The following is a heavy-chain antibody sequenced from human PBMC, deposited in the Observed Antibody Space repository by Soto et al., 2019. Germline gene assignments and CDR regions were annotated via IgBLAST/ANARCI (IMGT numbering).Heavy chain of an antibody. CDR3: ARVGGYSGYGQFDF. V-gene: IGHV4-61*01. CDR1: GGSVSSSHYY. D-gene: IGHD5-12*01. Sequence: SETLSLTCTVSGGSVSSSHYYWSWIRQPPGKGLEWIGYIYHTGNTNYSPSLKSRLAISVDTSRNQFSLKLTSVTAADTAVYYWARVGGYSGYGQFDFWGQGTLVTVSS. CDR2: IYHTGNT. J-gene: IGHJ4*02.